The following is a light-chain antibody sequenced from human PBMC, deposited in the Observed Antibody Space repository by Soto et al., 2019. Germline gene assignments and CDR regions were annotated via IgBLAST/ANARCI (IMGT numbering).Light chain of an antibody. CDR2: VVS. V-gene: IGLV2-14*01. J-gene: IGLJ2*01. Sequence: QSVLTQPASVSGSPGQSITISCTGTSSDVGGYNHVSWYQHSPGKAPKLILFVVSDRPSGVSHRFSGSKSGNTASLTISGLQAEDDADYYCCSYTSLSTVVFGGGTKLTVL. CDR3: CSYTSLSTVV. CDR1: SSDVGGYNH.